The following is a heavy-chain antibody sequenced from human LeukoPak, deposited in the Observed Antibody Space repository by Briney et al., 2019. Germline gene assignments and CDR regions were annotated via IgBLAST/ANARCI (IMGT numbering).Heavy chain of an antibody. V-gene: IGHV3-21*01. D-gene: IGHD6-13*01. CDR3: ARVSVAAAGPFDY. J-gene: IGHJ4*02. CDR1: GFTFSSYS. CDR2: ISSSSSYI. Sequence: PGGSLRLSCAASGFTFSSYSMNWVRQAPGKGLEWVSSISSSSSYIYYADSVKGRFTISRDNAKNSLYLQMNSLRAEDTAVYYCARVSVAAAGPFDYWGQGTLVTVSS.